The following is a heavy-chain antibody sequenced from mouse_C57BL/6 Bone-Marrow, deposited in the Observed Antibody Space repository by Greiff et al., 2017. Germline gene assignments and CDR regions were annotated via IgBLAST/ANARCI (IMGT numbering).Heavy chain of an antibody. Sequence: VQLKESVAELVRPGASVKLSCTASGFNIKNTYMHWVKQRPEQGLEWIGRIDPANGNTKYAPKFQGKATITADTSSNTAYLQLSRLTSEDTAIYYCANITTVGNYFGYWGQGTTLTVSS. CDR1: GFNIKNTY. CDR2: IDPANGNT. V-gene: IGHV14-3*01. J-gene: IGHJ2*01. D-gene: IGHD1-1*01. CDR3: ANITTVGNYFGY.